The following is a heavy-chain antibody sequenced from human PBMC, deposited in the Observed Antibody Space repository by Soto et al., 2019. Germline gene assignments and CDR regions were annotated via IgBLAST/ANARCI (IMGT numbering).Heavy chain of an antibody. CDR2: IKSKTDGGTT. Sequence: PGGSLRLSCAASGFTFSNAWMNWVRQAPGKGLEWVGRIKSKTDGGTTDYAAPVKGRFTISRDDSKNTLYLQMNSLKTEDTAVYYCTTGRRYYDILTGYYYIGMDVWGQGTTVTVSS. D-gene: IGHD3-9*01. CDR3: TTGRRYYDILTGYYYIGMDV. V-gene: IGHV3-15*07. J-gene: IGHJ6*02. CDR1: GFTFSNAW.